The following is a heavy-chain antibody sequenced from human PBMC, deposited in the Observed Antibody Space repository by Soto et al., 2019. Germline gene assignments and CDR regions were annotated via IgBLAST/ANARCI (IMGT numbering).Heavy chain of an antibody. D-gene: IGHD2-8*01. CDR3: ARRIGSRALGYCTNGVCYRSDWFDP. CDR1: GGTFGSYT. Sequence: ASVKVSCKASGGTFGSYTISWVRQAPGQGLEWMGRIIPILGIANYAQKFQGRVTITADKSTSTAYMELSSLRSEDTAVYYCARRIGSRALGYCTNGVCYRSDWFDPWGQGTLVIVSS. J-gene: IGHJ5*02. V-gene: IGHV1-69*02. CDR2: IIPILGIA.